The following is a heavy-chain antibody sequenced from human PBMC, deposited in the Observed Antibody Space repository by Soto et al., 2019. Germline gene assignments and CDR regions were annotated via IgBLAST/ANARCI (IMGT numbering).Heavy chain of an antibody. CDR1: GFTFGNYW. CDR3: ASYRVSYAMDV. CDR2: MNQNGSEK. J-gene: IGHJ6*02. Sequence: EVQLVESGGGLVQPGGSLRLSCTVSGFTFGNYWMTWVRQAPGKGLEWVANMNQNGSEKYYVDSVKGRFAISRDNAKNSLYLQMNSLSAEDTAAYYCASYRVSYAMDVWGQGTTVTVSS. V-gene: IGHV3-7*05.